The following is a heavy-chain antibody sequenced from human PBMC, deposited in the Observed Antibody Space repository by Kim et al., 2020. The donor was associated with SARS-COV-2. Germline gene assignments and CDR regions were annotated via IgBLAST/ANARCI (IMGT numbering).Heavy chain of an antibody. CDR3: ARGDWSYGVVVPAAFDY. CDR1: GGSISSYY. V-gene: IGHV4-59*01. J-gene: IGHJ4*02. CDR2: IYYSGST. D-gene: IGHD2-2*01. Sequence: SETLSLTCTVSGGSISSYYWSWIRQPPGKGLEWIGYIYYSGSTNYNPSLKSRVTISVDTSKNQFSLKLSSVTAADTAVYYCARGDWSYGVVVPAAFDYWGQGTLVTVSS.